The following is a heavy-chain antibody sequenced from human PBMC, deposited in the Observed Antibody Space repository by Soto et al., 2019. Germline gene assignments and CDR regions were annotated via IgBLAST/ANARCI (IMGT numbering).Heavy chain of an antibody. D-gene: IGHD3-22*01. V-gene: IGHV1-3*01. CDR3: AGPQDYDGCFDL. CDR1: GFTIACNY. J-gene: IGHJ4*02. CDR2: INVGNGNT. Sequence: GASVEASCKDPGFTIACNYRYSPRQAPRQRLEQMGWINVGNGNTRYAQKFQGRLTLTRDTPGNTAYLELNNLISEDTAVYDCAGPQDYDGCFDLWVQGTLVTSPQ.